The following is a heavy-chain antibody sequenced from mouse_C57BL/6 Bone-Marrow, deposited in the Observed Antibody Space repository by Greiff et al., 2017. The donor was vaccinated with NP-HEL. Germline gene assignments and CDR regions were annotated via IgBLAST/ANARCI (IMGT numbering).Heavy chain of an antibody. D-gene: IGHD1-1*01. J-gene: IGHJ2*01. V-gene: IGHV1-64*01. Sequence: QVQLQQPGAELVKPGASVKLSCKASGYTFTSYWMHWVKQRPGQGLEWIGMIHPNSGSTNYNEKFKSKATLTVDKSSSTAYMQVSSLTSEDSAVYYCARAGFITTVVGNYWGQGTTRTVSS. CDR2: IHPNSGST. CDR1: GYTFTSYW. CDR3: ARAGFITTVVGNY.